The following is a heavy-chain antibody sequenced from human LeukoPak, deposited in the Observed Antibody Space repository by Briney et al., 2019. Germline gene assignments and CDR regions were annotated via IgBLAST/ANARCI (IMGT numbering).Heavy chain of an antibody. CDR3: AREALRFLEWSTHAFDI. V-gene: IGHV3-11*04. Sequence: GGSLRLSCAASGFTFSDYYMSWIRQAPGKGLEWVSYISSSGSTIYYADSVKGRFTISRDNAKNSLYLQMNSLRAVDTAVYYCAREALRFLEWSTHAFDIWGQETLVTVSS. CDR2: ISSSGSTI. CDR1: GFTFSDYY. D-gene: IGHD3-3*01. J-gene: IGHJ3*02.